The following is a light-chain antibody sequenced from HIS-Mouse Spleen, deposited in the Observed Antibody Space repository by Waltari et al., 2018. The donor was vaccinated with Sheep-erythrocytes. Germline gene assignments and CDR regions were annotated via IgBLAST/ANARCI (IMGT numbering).Light chain of an antibody. J-gene: IGLJ2*01. Sequence: SYELTQPPSVSVSPGQTANITCSGDNLGDKYACWYQQKPGQSPVLVIYQDSKRPSGIPERFSGSNSGNTATLTISGTQAMDEADYYCQAWDSSTAVFGGGTKLTVL. V-gene: IGLV3-1*01. CDR3: QAWDSSTAV. CDR1: NLGDKY. CDR2: QDS.